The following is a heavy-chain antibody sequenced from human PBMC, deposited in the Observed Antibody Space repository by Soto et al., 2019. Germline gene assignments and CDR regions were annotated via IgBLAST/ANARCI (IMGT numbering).Heavy chain of an antibody. CDR3: ARQAHHDNWFDP. V-gene: IGHV4-39*01. CDR2: IYYSGST. CDR1: GGSLSSSGYY. J-gene: IGHJ5*02. Sequence: TLSLTCTVSGGSLSSSGYYWGWIRQPPGKGLEYIGSIYYSGSTYYNPSLKSRVTVSVDTSKNYFSLKLRSVTAADTAVYYCARQAHHDNWFDPWGQGTLVTVSS.